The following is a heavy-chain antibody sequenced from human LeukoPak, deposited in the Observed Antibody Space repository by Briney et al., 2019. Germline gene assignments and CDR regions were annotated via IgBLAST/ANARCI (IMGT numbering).Heavy chain of an antibody. J-gene: IGHJ4*02. CDR1: GFTFSDYY. D-gene: IGHD1-26*01. CDR3: ARRSGSYQADFDY. Sequence: GGSLRLSCAASGFTFSDYYMSWIRQAPGKGLEWVSYISGSGSTIYYADSVKGRFTISRDNAKNSLYLQTNSLGAEDTAVYYCARRSGSYQADFDYWGQGTLVTVSS. CDR2: ISGSGSTI. V-gene: IGHV3-11*01.